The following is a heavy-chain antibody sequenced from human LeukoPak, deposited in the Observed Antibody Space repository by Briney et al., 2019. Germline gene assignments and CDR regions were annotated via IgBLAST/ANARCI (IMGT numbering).Heavy chain of an antibody. J-gene: IGHJ3*02. D-gene: IGHD3-22*01. V-gene: IGHV3-7*01. Sequence: GGSLRLSCAASGFTFSSYRMSWVRQAPGKGLEWVANIKQDGSEKYYVDSVKGRFTISRDNAKNSLYLQMNSLRAEDTAVYYCARGPKYSSGLNGAFDIWGQGTMVTVSS. CDR3: ARGPKYSSGLNGAFDI. CDR1: GFTFSSYR. CDR2: IKQDGSEK.